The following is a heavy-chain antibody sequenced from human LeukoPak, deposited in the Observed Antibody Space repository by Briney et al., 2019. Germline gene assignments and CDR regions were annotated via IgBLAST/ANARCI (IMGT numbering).Heavy chain of an antibody. CDR1: GGSISSSSYY. D-gene: IGHD6-19*01. J-gene: IGHJ4*02. Sequence: PSETLSLTCTVSGGSISSSSYYWGWIRQPPGKGLEWIGEINHSGSTNPNASLKSRVTISVDTSKNQFSLKLSSVTAADTAVYYCARQWSRGWYTDYWGQGTLVTVSS. CDR2: INHSGST. CDR3: ARQWSRGWYTDY. V-gene: IGHV4-39*01.